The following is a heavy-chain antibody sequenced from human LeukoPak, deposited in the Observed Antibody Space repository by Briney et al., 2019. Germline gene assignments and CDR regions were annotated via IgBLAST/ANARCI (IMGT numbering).Heavy chain of an antibody. D-gene: IGHD5-18*01. CDR2: ISSSSSYI. CDR1: GFTFSSYS. Sequence: GGSLRLSCAASGFTFSSYSMNWVRQAPGKGLEWVSSISSSSSYIYYADSVKGRFTISRDNAKNSLYLQMNSLRAEDTAVYYCARDGEYSYGFGTWISSYYGMDVWGQGTTVTVSS. J-gene: IGHJ6*02. V-gene: IGHV3-21*01. CDR3: ARDGEYSYGFGTWISSYYGMDV.